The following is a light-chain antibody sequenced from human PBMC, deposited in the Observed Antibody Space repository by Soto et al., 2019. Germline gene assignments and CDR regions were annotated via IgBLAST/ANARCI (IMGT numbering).Light chain of an antibody. CDR2: YNN. Sequence: QSVLTQPPSASGTPGQRVTISCSGSSSNIGSNTVNWYQQLPGTAPTLLIYYNNQRPSGVPDRFAGSKSGTSASLAISGLQSEDEAHYYCAAWDDSLYGWVFGGGTKLTVL. V-gene: IGLV1-44*01. CDR1: SSNIGSNT. CDR3: AAWDDSLYGWV. J-gene: IGLJ3*02.